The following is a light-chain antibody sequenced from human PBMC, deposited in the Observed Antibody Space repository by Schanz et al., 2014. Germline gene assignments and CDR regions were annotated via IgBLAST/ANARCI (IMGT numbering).Light chain of an antibody. CDR3: QSFDSSLTHRV. CDR2: GNI. CDR1: TSNVGNNF. Sequence: QSVLTQPPSVSAAPGQKVTISCSGTTSNVGNNFISWYQQLPGTAPKLLIHGNINRPSGVPDRFSGSKSGTSASLAITGLQAEDEADYYCQSFDSSLTHRVFGGGTKLTVL. V-gene: IGLV1-40*01. J-gene: IGLJ3*02.